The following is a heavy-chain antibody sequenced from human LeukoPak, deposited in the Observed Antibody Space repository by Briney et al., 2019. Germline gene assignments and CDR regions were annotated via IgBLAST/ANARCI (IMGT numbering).Heavy chain of an antibody. J-gene: IGHJ4*02. CDR3: ARYYYDSSDYYCLFDY. D-gene: IGHD3-22*01. CDR2: INHSGST. Sequence: PSETPSLTCAVYGVSFSGHYWSWIRQPPGKGLEWIGEINHSGSTNYSPSLKSRVTISVDTSKNQFSLKLSSVTAADTAVYYCARYYYDSSDYYCLFDYWGQGTLVTVSS. V-gene: IGHV4-34*01. CDR1: GVSFSGHY.